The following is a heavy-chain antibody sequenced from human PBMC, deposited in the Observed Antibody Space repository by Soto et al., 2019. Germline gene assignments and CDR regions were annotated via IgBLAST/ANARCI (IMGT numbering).Heavy chain of an antibody. CDR1: GYTFTSYG. V-gene: IGHV1-18*01. Sequence: QVQLVQSGGEVKQPGASVKVSCKTSGYTFTSYGISWVRQAPGQGLEWMGWISGYNGDTTYVQKFQGRVTLTTDTSTNTAYREVRSLRTDDTAGYYCARDWVGDLAYWGQGALVTVSS. D-gene: IGHD4-17*01. CDR2: ISGYNGDT. CDR3: ARDWVGDLAY. J-gene: IGHJ4*02.